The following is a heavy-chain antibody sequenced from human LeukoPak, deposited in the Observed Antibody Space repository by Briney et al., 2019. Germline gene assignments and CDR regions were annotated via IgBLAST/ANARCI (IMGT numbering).Heavy chain of an antibody. J-gene: IGHJ3*02. CDR2: IYYRGNT. CDR3: ARDLNDILTGPNAFDI. CDR1: AGSISGYY. D-gene: IGHD3-9*01. Sequence: SETLSLTCTVSAGSISGYYWSWIRQPPGKGLEWIGYIYYRGNTNYNPSLKSRVTISVDTSKNQFSLKLSSVTAADTAVYYCARDLNDILTGPNAFDIWGQGTMVTVSS. V-gene: IGHV4-59*01.